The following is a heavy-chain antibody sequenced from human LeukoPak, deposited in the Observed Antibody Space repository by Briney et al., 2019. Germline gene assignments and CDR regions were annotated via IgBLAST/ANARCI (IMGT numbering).Heavy chain of an antibody. J-gene: IGHJ1*01. CDR3: AKSYDCSSTSCLEYFQH. Sequence: PGGSLRLSCAASGFTFSSYAMSWVRQAPGKGLEWVSAISGSGGSTYYADSVKGRFTISRDNSKNTLYLQMNSLRAEDTAVYYCAKSYDCSSTSCLEYFQHWGQGTLVTVSS. CDR1: GFTFSSYA. D-gene: IGHD2-2*01. V-gene: IGHV3-23*01. CDR2: ISGSGGST.